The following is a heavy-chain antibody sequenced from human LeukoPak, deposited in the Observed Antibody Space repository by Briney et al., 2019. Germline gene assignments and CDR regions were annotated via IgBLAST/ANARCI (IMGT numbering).Heavy chain of an antibody. CDR1: GFTFSSYG. D-gene: IGHD4-23*01. V-gene: IGHV3-30*18. CDR2: ISYDGSNK. CDR3: AKNYFTTTVVTPND. Sequence: TGGSLRLSCAASGFTFSSYGMHWVRQAPGKGLEWVAVISYDGSNKYYADSVKGRFTISRDNSKNTLYLQMNSLRAEDTAVYYCAKNYFTTTVVTPNDWGQGTLVTVSS. J-gene: IGHJ4*02.